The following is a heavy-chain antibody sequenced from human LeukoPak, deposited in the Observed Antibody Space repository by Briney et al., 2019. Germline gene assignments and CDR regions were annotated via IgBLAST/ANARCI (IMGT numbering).Heavy chain of an antibody. Sequence: ASVKVSCKASGYTFTSYGISWVRQAPGQGLEWMGWISAYNGNTNYAQKLQGGVTMTTDTSTSTAYMELRSPRSDDTAVYYCARDPPNVGIVVVVAAPGGHYYGMDVWGQGTTVTVSS. CDR2: ISAYNGNT. D-gene: IGHD2-15*01. CDR3: ARDPPNVGIVVVVAAPGGHYYGMDV. CDR1: GYTFTSYG. J-gene: IGHJ6*02. V-gene: IGHV1-18*01.